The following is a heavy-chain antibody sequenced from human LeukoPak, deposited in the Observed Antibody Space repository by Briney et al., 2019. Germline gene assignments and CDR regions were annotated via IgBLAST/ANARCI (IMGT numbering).Heavy chain of an antibody. CDR1: GFTFSIYA. CDR2: ISGSGDSI. D-gene: IGHD3-22*01. CDR3: AQHQSITMIVVVSFDY. Sequence: GGSLRLSCAASGFTFSIYAMIWVRQAPGKGLERVSCISGSGDSIYYADSVKGRFTVSRDNSENTLFLQMNSLRAEDTAVYYSAQHQSITMIVVVSFDYWGQGTLVTVSS. V-gene: IGHV3-23*01. J-gene: IGHJ4*02.